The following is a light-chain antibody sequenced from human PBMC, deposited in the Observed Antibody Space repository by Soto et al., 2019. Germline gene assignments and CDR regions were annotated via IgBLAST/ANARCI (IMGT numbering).Light chain of an antibody. V-gene: IGKV3-15*01. Sequence: EIVMTQSPATLSAPPGERATLSCRASQSVSSNLAWYQQKPGQAPRLLIDGASTRAAGIPARFSGSGSGTEFTLSISGLQSEVFAVYYCQQYDNWPPPFTLGPETKVDSK. CDR3: QQYDNWPPPFT. CDR1: QSVSSN. CDR2: GAS. J-gene: IGKJ3*01.